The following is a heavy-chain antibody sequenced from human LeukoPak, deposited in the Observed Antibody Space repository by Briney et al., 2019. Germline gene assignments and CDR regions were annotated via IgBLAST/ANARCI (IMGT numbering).Heavy chain of an antibody. CDR1: GDSISSGGYS. V-gene: IGHV4-30-4*07. Sequence: NASETLSLTCAVCGDSISSGGYSWSWIRQPPGKGLEWIAYIHDSGSTYNNPSLKTRLSISIDTSKNQFSLKLNSVTAADTAVYYCARVVAAAGNNWFDPWGQGTLVTVSS. CDR3: ARVVAAAGNNWFDP. D-gene: IGHD6-13*01. J-gene: IGHJ5*02. CDR2: IHDSGST.